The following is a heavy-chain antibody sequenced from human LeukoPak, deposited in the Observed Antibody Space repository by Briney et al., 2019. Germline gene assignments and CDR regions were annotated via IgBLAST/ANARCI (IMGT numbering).Heavy chain of an antibody. J-gene: IGHJ2*01. CDR1: GFTFSSYS. CDR3: ARDRSIAPHPVYFDL. V-gene: IGHV3-21*01. CDR2: ISSSSSYI. Sequence: PGGSLRLSCAASGFTFSSYSMNWVRQAPGKGLEWVSSISSSSSYIYYADSVKGRFTISRDNAKNSLYLQMNSLRAEDTAVYYCARDRSIAPHPVYFDLWGRGPLVTVSS. D-gene: IGHD6-6*01.